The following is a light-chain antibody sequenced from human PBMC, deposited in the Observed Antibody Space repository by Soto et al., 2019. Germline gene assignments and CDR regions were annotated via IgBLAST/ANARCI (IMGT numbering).Light chain of an antibody. CDR2: SAS. V-gene: IGKV1-9*01. CDR3: KQLNTYPIT. Sequence: DIQLTQSPSFLSASIGDRVTITCRASQDISSYLAWYQPKAGKAPKLLISSASTLQSGVPSRFSGSGSGTAFTLSFSSLQPDDFATSYCKQLNTYPITFGQGTRLEIK. J-gene: IGKJ5*01. CDR1: QDISSY.